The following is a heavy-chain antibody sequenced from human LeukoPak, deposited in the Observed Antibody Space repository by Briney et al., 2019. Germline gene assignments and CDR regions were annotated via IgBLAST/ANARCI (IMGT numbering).Heavy chain of an antibody. CDR3: AKDGAVRGDY. J-gene: IGHJ4*02. Sequence: GGSLRLSYAASRFTFASYAMTWVRQAPGKGLEWVSSINPSGCITHYADSVKGRFTLSRDNSKNTLYLQMNSLRAEDTAIYYCAKDGAVRGDYWGQGTLVTVSS. V-gene: IGHV3-23*01. CDR2: INPSGCIT. D-gene: IGHD6-19*01. CDR1: RFTFASYA.